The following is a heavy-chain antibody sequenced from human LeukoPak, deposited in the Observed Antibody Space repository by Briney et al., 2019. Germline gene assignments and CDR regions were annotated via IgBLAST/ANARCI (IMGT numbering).Heavy chain of an antibody. D-gene: IGHD3-16*02. CDR2: MYYSGST. CDR3: ARGHYIWGTYRQYFDY. Sequence: SETLSLTCTVSGGSISSHYWNWIRQPPGKGLEWVGYMYYSGSTSYNPSLMSRVTISIDTSKYQFSLKLSSVTAADTAVYYCARGHYIWGTYRQYFDYWGQGTLVTVSS. V-gene: IGHV4-59*11. CDR1: GGSISSHY. J-gene: IGHJ4*02.